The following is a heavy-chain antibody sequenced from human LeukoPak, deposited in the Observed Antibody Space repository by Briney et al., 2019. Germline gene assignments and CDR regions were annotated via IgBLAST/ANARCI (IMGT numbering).Heavy chain of an antibody. V-gene: IGHV4-4*07. CDR2: VYTTGST. D-gene: IGHD6-13*01. CDR1: GGSISKYY. J-gene: IGHJ4*02. CDR3: ARARSSLYRGDPYYFDY. Sequence: SETLSLTCTVSGGSISKYYWSWIRQPAGKGLEWIGRVYTTGSTNYNPSLKSRVSISVDRSKNHFSLKLNSVTAADTAVHSCARARSSLYRGDPYYFDYWGQGTLVTVSS.